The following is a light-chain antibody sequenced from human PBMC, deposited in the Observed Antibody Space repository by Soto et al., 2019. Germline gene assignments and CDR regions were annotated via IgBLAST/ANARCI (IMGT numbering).Light chain of an antibody. J-gene: IGKJ1*01. CDR3: QQRSNWWT. CDR1: QSVSSY. CDR2: DAS. V-gene: IGKV3-11*01. Sequence: EHVLTQSPATLSLSPGERATLSCRASQSVSSYLAWYQQKPGQAPKLLIYDASNRATGIPTRFSGSGSGTDFTLTISSLEPEDFAVYYCQQRSNWWTFGQGTKVDIK.